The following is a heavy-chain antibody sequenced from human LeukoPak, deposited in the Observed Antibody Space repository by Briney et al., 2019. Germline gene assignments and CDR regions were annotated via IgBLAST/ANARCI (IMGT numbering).Heavy chain of an antibody. V-gene: IGHV3-30*02. CDR3: AKDSYGDYEGYYFDY. J-gene: IGHJ4*02. CDR1: GFTFSSYG. CDR2: IRYDGSNK. D-gene: IGHD4-17*01. Sequence: GGSLRLSCAASGFTFSSYGMHWVRQAPGKGLEWVAYIRYDGSNKYYADSVKGRFTISRDNSKNTLYLQMNSLRAEDTAVYYCAKDSYGDYEGYYFDYWGQGTLVTVSS.